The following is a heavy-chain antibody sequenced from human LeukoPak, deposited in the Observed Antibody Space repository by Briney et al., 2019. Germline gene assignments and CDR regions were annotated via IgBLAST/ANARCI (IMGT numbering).Heavy chain of an antibody. Sequence: GGSLRLSCAASGFTFDDYGMNWVRQAPGKGLEWISYISRSGTTIYYADSVKGRFTISRDNAKNSLYLQMNSLRAEDTALYYCARDSFDSSGYYFDYWGQGTLVTVSS. CDR1: GFTFDDYG. J-gene: IGHJ4*02. V-gene: IGHV3-48*03. CDR2: ISRSGTTI. D-gene: IGHD3-22*01. CDR3: ARDSFDSSGYYFDY.